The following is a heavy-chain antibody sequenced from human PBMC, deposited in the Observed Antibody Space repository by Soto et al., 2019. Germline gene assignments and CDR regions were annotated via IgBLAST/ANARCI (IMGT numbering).Heavy chain of an antibody. CDR1: GYTFTSYD. CDR2: MNPNSGNT. Sequence: ASVKVSCKASGYTFTSYDINWVRHATGQGLEWMGWMNPNSGNTGYAQKFQGRVTMARNTSISTAYMERSSLRSEDTAMYYCARLGYYDSSGYYERYHYGMDVWGQGTTVTVS. CDR3: ARLGYYDSSGYYERYHYGMDV. D-gene: IGHD3-22*01. J-gene: IGHJ6*02. V-gene: IGHV1-8*01.